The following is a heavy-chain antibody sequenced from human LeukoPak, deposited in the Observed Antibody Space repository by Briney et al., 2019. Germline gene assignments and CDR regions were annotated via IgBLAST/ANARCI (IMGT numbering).Heavy chain of an antibody. V-gene: IGHV1-69*13. J-gene: IGHJ6*03. CDR1: GGTFSSYA. Sequence: SVNVSCKASGGTFSSYAISWVRQAPRQGLEWMGGIIPIFGTANYAQKFQGRVTITADESTSTAYMELSSLRSEDTAVYYCARDEGALVRGKYYYYMDVWGKGTTVTISS. CDR3: ARDEGALVRGKYYYYMDV. D-gene: IGHD3-10*01. CDR2: IIPIFGTA.